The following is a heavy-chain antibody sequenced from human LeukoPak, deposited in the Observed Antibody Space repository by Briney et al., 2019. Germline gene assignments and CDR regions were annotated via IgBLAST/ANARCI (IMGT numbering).Heavy chain of an antibody. D-gene: IGHD2-2*01. CDR2: ISGSGAIT. Sequence: GGSLRLSCAVPGFTFSSYAMSWVRQAPGKGLEWVSAISGSGAITSYSDSVKGRFTISRDNSKNTLYLQMNSLRAEDTALYYCAKSYPLVVMPAESPFDYWGQGTLVTVSS. CDR3: AKSYPLVVMPAESPFDY. CDR1: GFTFSSYA. V-gene: IGHV3-23*01. J-gene: IGHJ4*02.